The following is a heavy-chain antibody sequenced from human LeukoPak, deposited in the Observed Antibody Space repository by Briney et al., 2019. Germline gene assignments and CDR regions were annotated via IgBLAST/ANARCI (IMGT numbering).Heavy chain of an antibody. CDR3: ARDSGIGGWLHNDGWFDP. Sequence: ASVKVSCKASGYTFTGYYMHWVRQAPGQGLEWMGWINPNSGGTNYAQKFQGRVTMTRDTSISTAYMELSRLRSDDTAVYYCARDSGIGGWLHNDGWFDPWGQGTLVTVSS. J-gene: IGHJ5*02. CDR2: INPNSGGT. V-gene: IGHV1-2*02. D-gene: IGHD5-24*01. CDR1: GYTFTGYY.